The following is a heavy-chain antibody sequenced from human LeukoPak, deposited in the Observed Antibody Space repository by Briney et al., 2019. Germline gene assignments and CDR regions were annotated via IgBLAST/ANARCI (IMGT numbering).Heavy chain of an antibody. J-gene: IGHJ4*02. D-gene: IGHD2-21*01. CDR3: ARAPGPEQPIGDY. Sequence: GGSLRLSCTASGFTFSNYSMNWVRQAPGKGLEWVSYISSSGSTIYYADSVKGRFTISRDNAKNSLYLQMNSLRAEDTAVYYCARAPGPEQPIGDYWGQGTLVTVSS. CDR2: ISSSGSTI. V-gene: IGHV3-48*04. CDR1: GFTFSNYS.